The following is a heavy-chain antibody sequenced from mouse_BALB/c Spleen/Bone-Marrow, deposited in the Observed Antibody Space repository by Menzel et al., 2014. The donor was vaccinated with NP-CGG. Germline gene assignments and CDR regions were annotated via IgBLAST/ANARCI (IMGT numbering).Heavy chain of an antibody. CDR1: GYTFTNYW. Sequence: QVQLKESGAELVRPGTSVKISCKASGYTFTNYWLGWVKQRPGHGLEWIGDIYPGGGYTNYNEKFKGKATLNADTSSSTAYMQLSSPTAEYSAVYFCARRESGVDYWGQGTTLTVSS. D-gene: IGHD6-2*01. J-gene: IGHJ2*01. V-gene: IGHV1-63*02. CDR2: IYPGGGYT. CDR3: ARRESGVDY.